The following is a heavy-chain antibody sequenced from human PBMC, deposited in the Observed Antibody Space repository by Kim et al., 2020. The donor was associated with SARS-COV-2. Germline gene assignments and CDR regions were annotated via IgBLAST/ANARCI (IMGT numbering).Heavy chain of an antibody. CDR1: GFTFSSYA. CDR3: ARDQGYYYYGMDV. CDR2: ISYDGSNK. V-gene: IGHV3-30-3*01. Sequence: GSLRLSCAASGFTFSSYAMLWVRQAPGKGLEWVAVISYDGSNKYYADSVKGRFTISRDNSKNTLYLQMNSLRAEDTAVYYCARDQGYYYYGMDVWGQGTTGTVSS. J-gene: IGHJ6*02.